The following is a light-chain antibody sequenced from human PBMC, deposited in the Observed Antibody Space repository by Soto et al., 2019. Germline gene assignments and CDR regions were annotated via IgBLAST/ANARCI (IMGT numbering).Light chain of an antibody. J-gene: IGKJ5*01. Sequence: IVLTQSPCTLSLSPGDGATLSCRASETVSSSYLAWYQQKPGQAPRLLIYGASNRAPGIPARFSGSGSGTNFTLTISSLEPDDFAVYYCQQRSSLPRITFGQGTRLEIK. V-gene: IGKV3-11*01. CDR3: QQRSSLPRIT. CDR2: GAS. CDR1: ETVSSSY.